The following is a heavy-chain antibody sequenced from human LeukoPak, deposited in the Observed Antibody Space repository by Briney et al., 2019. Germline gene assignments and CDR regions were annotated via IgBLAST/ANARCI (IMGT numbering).Heavy chain of an antibody. CDR2: INSNGGGT. CDR1: GYTFTSYY. V-gene: IGHV1-46*01. D-gene: IGHD5-18*01. CDR3: ARGGGYGYPTGAN. J-gene: IGHJ4*02. Sequence: ASVKVSCKASGYTFTSYYMHWVRQAPGQGLEWMGTINSNGGGTNYAQKFRGRVTMTRDTSTRTVYMELSSLRSEDTAVYYCARGGGYGYPTGANWGQGTQVTVSS.